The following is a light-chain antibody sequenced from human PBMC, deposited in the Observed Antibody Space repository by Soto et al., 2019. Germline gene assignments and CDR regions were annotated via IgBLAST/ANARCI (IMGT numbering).Light chain of an antibody. CDR2: NNN. J-gene: IGLJ3*02. CDR3: AAWDDSLRGHV. Sequence: QSVLTQPPSASVTPGQRVTISCSGSSSNIGSHHVYWYQQVPGTAPKLLIYNNNQRPSGVPDRFSGSKSGASASLAISGLRSEDDSDYYCAAWDDSLRGHVFGGGTKLTVL. CDR1: SSNIGSHH. V-gene: IGLV1-47*02.